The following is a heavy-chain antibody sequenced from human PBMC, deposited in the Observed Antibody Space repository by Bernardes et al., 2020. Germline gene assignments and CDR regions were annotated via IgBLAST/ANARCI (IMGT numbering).Heavy chain of an antibody. CDR1: GGSISSSSYY. J-gene: IGHJ5*02. CDR3: ARHRSSLEYPLLANWFDP. Sequence: SEPLSLTCTVSGGSISSSSYYWGWLRQPPGMGLEWIGSIYYSGSTYYNPSLKGRVTISVDTSKNQFSLKLSSVTAADTDVYYCARHRSSLEYPLLANWFDPWGQGNLVTVSS. CDR2: IYYSGST. D-gene: IGHD2-2*01. V-gene: IGHV4-39*01.